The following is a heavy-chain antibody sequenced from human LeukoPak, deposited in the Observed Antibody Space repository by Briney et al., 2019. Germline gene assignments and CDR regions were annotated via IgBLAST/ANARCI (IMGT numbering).Heavy chain of an antibody. CDR1: GFTFNSYG. V-gene: IGHV3-33*01. CDR2: IWPDGSNK. J-gene: IGHJ4*02. CDR3: ARDYCRTTSCLES. Sequence: GRSLRLSCAASGFTFNSYGMFWVRQAPGKGLEWVAFIWPDGSNKLYGDPVKGRFTISRDNSKNTVYLQMNSLRAEDTAVYYCARDYCRTTSCLESWGQGTLVTVSS. D-gene: IGHD2-2*01.